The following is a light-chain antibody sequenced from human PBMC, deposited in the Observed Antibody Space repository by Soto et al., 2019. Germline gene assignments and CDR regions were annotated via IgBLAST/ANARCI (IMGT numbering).Light chain of an antibody. CDR2: EVR. V-gene: IGLV2-14*01. J-gene: IGLJ1*01. CDR1: SSDVGGYNY. CDR3: SSYTSSSTLV. Sequence: QSALTQPASVSGSPGQSITISCSGTSSDVGGYNYVSWYQQHPGKAPKLMIYEVRNRPSGVSDRFSGSKSGNTASLTISGLQAEDDADYYCSSYTSSSTLVFGTGTKVTVL.